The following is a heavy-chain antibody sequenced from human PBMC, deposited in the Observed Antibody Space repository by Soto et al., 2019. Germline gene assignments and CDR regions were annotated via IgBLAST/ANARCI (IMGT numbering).Heavy chain of an antibody. CDR3: ANQYDSSGPLLY. V-gene: IGHV3-30*18. D-gene: IGHD3-22*01. CDR1: GFTFSSYG. CDR2: ISYDGSNK. Sequence: GGSLRLSCAASGFTFSSYGMHWVRQAPGKGLEWVAVISYDGSNKYYADSVKGRFTISRDNANNTLYLQMNSLRAEDTAVYYCANQYDSSGPLLYWGQGTPVTVS. J-gene: IGHJ4*02.